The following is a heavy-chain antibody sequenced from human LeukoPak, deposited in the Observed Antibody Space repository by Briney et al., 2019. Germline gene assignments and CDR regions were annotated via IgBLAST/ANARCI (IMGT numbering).Heavy chain of an antibody. J-gene: IGHJ6*03. CDR2: IYTSGST. CDR1: GGSISSYY. D-gene: IGHD1-26*01. CDR3: ARVWNSGSYFDYYYYMDV. Sequence: PSETLSLTCTVSGGSISSYYWSWIRQPAGKGLEWIGRIYTSGSTNYNPSLKSRVTMSVDTSKNQFSLKLSSVTAADTAVYYCARVWNSGSYFDYYYYMDVWGKGTTVTVSS. V-gene: IGHV4-4*07.